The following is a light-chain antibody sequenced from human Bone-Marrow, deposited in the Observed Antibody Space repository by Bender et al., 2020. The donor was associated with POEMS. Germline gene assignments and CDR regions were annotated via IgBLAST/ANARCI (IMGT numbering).Light chain of an antibody. CDR1: SSDIGTFHY. CDR3: SSYAGSNNFV. J-gene: IGLJ1*01. V-gene: IGLV2-8*01. CDR2: EVI. Sequence: QSVLTQPPSASGSPGQSVTISCTGTSSDIGTFHYVSWYQQHPGKAPKLIIYEVIKRPSGVPDRFSASKSGNAASLTISGLQVDDEADYYCSSYAGSNNFVFGTGTKVTVL.